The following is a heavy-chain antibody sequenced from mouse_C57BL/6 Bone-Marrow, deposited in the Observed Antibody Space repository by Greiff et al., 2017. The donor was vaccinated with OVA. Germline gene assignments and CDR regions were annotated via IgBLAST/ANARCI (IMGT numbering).Heavy chain of an antibody. CDR3: TTEAYFDY. J-gene: IGHJ2*01. D-gene: IGHD3-2*02. V-gene: IGHV14-4*01. CDR1: GFNIKDDY. Sequence: EVQLQQSGAELVRPGASVKLSCTASGFNIKDDYMHWVKQRPEQGLEWIGWIDPENGDTEYASKFQGKATITADTSSNTAYLQLSSLTSEDTAVYYCTTEAYFDYWGQGTTRTVSS. CDR2: IDPENGDT.